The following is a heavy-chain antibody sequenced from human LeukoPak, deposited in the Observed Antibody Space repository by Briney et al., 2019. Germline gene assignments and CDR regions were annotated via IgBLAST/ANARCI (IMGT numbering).Heavy chain of an antibody. V-gene: IGHV3-7*03. CDR2: IKRDGSEK. Sequence: GGSLRLSCAASGFTFSSYWMSWVRQAPGKGLEWVANIKRDGSEKYYVDSVKGRFTISRDNAKNSLYLQMNSLRAEDTAVYYCARGDCSSTSCYFPAFDYWGQGTLVTVSS. J-gene: IGHJ4*02. D-gene: IGHD2-2*01. CDR1: GFTFSSYW. CDR3: ARGDCSSTSCYFPAFDY.